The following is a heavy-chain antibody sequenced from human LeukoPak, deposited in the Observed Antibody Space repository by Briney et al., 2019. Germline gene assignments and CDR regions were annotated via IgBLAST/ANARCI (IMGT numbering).Heavy chain of an antibody. J-gene: IGHJ4*02. CDR3: ARGYSSSWVDY. D-gene: IGHD6-13*01. CDR2: ISSSGSTI. Sequence: GGSLRLSCAASGFSVSSNYMTWVRQAPGKGLEWVSYISSSGSTIYYADSVKGRFTISRDNAKNSLYLQMNSLRAEDTAVYYCARGYSSSWVDYWGQGTLVTVSS. V-gene: IGHV3-11*01. CDR1: GFSVSSNY.